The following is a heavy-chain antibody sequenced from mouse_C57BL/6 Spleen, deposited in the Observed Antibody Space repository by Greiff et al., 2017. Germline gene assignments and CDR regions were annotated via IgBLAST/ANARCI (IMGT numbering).Heavy chain of an antibody. CDR1: GYAFSSSW. V-gene: IGHV1-82*01. CDR2: IYPGDGDT. Sequence: QVQLQQSGPALVKPGASVKISCKASGYAFSSSWMNWVKQRPGKGLEWIGRIYPGDGDTNYNGKFKGKATLTADKSSRTAYMQLSSLTSEDSAVYFCAEATMDYWGQGTSGTVSS. CDR3: AEATMDY. J-gene: IGHJ4*01.